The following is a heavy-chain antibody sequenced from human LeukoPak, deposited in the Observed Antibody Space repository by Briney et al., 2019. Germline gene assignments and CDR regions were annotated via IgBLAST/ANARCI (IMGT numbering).Heavy chain of an antibody. CDR1: GGSISSYY. V-gene: IGHV4-59*01. J-gene: IGHJ4*02. CDR2: IYYSGST. D-gene: IGHD3-3*01. CDR3: AGWSGYYRDY. Sequence: PSETLSLTCTVSGGSISSYYWSWIRQPPGKGLEWIGYIYYSGSTNYNPSLKSRVTISVDTSKNQFSLKLSSVTAADTAVYYCAGWSGYYRDYWGQGTLVTVSS.